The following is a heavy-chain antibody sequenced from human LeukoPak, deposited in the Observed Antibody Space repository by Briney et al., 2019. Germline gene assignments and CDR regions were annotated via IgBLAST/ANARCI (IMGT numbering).Heavy chain of an antibody. D-gene: IGHD1-26*01. V-gene: IGHV1-18*01. J-gene: IGHJ4*02. Sequence: ASVKVSCKASGYTFTSYVINWVRQAPGQGLEWMGWISGYNANTIYAQNLQGRVTMTTDTSTNTAYMELRSLRSDDTAVYYCARNLEPGSHSPFDYWGQGTLVTVSS. CDR1: GYTFTSYV. CDR2: ISGYNANT. CDR3: ARNLEPGSHSPFDY.